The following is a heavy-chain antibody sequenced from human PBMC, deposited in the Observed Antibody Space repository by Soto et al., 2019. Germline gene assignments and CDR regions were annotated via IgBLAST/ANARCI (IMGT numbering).Heavy chain of an antibody. Sequence: GGSLRLSCAASGFTFSSYWMSWVRQAPGKGLEWVANIKQDGSEKYYVDSVKGRFTISRDNAKNSLYLQMNSQRAEDTAVYYCARDFSNGDYVDGMDVWGQGTTVTVSS. CDR2: IKQDGSEK. J-gene: IGHJ6*02. D-gene: IGHD4-17*01. CDR3: ARDFSNGDYVDGMDV. CDR1: GFTFSSYW. V-gene: IGHV3-7*01.